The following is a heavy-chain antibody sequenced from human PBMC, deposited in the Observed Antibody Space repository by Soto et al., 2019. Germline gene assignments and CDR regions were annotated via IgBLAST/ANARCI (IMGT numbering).Heavy chain of an antibody. Sequence: QVQLLESGPGLVKPSETLSLTCTVSGGSISSYYWSWIRQPPGKGLEWIGYIYNSGSTDYNPSLKSRVTISVDTSNNQFSLKLSSVTAADTAVYYCARLDMDVWGQGTTVTVSS. V-gene: IGHV4-59*01. J-gene: IGHJ6*02. CDR2: IYNSGST. CDR3: ARLDMDV. CDR1: GGSISSYY.